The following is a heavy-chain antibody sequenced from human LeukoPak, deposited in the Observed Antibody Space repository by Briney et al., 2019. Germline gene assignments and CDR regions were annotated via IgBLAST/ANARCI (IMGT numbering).Heavy chain of an antibody. V-gene: IGHV4-34*01. J-gene: IGHJ1*01. CDR1: GRSFSGYY. Sequence: SETLSLTCAVYGRSFSGYYWSWIRQPPGKGREWVGEINHSGSTNYNPPLKGRVTISVDTSKNQFSLKLSSVNAADTAVYYCARSSVGALVFQHWGQGTLVTVSS. CDR2: INHSGST. CDR3: ARSSVGALVFQH. D-gene: IGHD1-26*01.